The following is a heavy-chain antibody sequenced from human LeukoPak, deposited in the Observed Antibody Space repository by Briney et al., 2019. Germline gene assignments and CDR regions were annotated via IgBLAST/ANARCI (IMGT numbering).Heavy chain of an antibody. CDR2: INTNTGNP. D-gene: IGHD3-22*01. CDR3: ARDRGSYYDSSGVLTRYYYYGMDV. CDR1: GYTFTSYA. J-gene: IGHJ6*02. Sequence: ASVKVSCKASGYTFTSYAMNWVRQAPGQGLEWMGWINTNTGNPTYAQGFTGRFVFSLDTSVSTAYLQISSLKAEDTAVYYCARDRGSYYDSSGVLTRYYYYGMDVWGQGTTVTVSS. V-gene: IGHV7-4-1*02.